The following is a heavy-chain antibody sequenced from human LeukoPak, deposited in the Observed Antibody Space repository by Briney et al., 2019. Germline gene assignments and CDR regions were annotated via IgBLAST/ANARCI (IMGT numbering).Heavy chain of an antibody. V-gene: IGHV3-74*01. Sequence: PGGSLRLSCEGSGTSWMHWVRQVPGKGLVWVSRIKTDGSSTSYADSVKGRFTIFRDNAKNTLCLQMNSLRAEDTAVYYCAAGDGVIMNYWGQGTLVTVSS. CDR3: AAGDGVIMNY. D-gene: IGHD3-10*01. J-gene: IGHJ4*02. CDR1: GTSW. CDR2: IKTDGSST.